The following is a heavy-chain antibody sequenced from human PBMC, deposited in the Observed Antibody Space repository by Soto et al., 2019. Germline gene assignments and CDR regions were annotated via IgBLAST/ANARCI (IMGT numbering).Heavy chain of an antibody. J-gene: IGHJ5*02. CDR1: GYTLTELS. V-gene: IGHV1-24*01. Sequence: ASVKVSCKVSGYTLTELSMHWVRQAPGKGLGWMGVFDAEDGAASYAQNFQGRVTMTVDTSTDTAYMELRSLRSDDTAVYYCARDVYSGSYIVGGWFDPWGQGTLVTVSS. CDR3: ARDVYSGSYIVGGWFDP. CDR2: FDAEDGAA. D-gene: IGHD1-26*01.